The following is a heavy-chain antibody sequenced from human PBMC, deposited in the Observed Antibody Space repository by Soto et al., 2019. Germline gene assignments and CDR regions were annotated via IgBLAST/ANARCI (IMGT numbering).Heavy chain of an antibody. CDR3: ARLSGDYDY. Sequence: PSETLSLTCAIYGGSFSGYYWSWIRQPPGKGLEWIGEINHSGSTNYNPSLKSRVTISVDTSKNQFSLKLSSVTAADTAVYYCARLSGDYDYWGQGTLVTVSS. D-gene: IGHD4-17*01. V-gene: IGHV4-34*01. CDR2: INHSGST. CDR1: GGSFSGYY. J-gene: IGHJ4*02.